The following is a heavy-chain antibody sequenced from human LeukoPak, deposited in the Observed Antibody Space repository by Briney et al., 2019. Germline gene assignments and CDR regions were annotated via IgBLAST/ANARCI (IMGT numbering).Heavy chain of an antibody. V-gene: IGHV3-30*04. CDR1: GFTFSSYA. Sequence: GGSLRLSRAASGFTFSSYAMHWVRQAPGKGLEGVAVISYDGSNKYYADSVKGRFTISRDNSKNTLYLQMNSLRAEDTAVYYCARSLVVVAATPATDYWGQGTLVTVSS. CDR2: ISYDGSNK. CDR3: ARSLVVVAATPATDY. D-gene: IGHD2-15*01. J-gene: IGHJ4*02.